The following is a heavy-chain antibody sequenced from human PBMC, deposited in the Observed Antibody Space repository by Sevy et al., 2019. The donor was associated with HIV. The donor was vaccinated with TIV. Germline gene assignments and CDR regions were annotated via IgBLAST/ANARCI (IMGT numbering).Heavy chain of an antibody. CDR1: GGSISSSSYY. CDR3: ARRLGRGYYYYGMDV. CDR2: IYYGEST. V-gene: IGHV4-39*01. Sequence: SETLSLTCTVSGGSISSSSYYWGWIRQPPGKGLEWIGSIYYGESTYYNPALKSRVTISVDTSKNQFSLRLSSVTAAETAVYYCARRLGRGYYYYGMDVWGQGTTVTVSS. D-gene: IGHD6-19*01. J-gene: IGHJ6*02.